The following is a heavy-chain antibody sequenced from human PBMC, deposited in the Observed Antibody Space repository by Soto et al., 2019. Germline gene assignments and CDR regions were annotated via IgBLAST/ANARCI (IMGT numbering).Heavy chain of an antibody. V-gene: IGHV1-8*01. CDR3: AVYCSGGSCYSRGMDV. CDR1: GYTFTSYD. Sequence: QVQLVQSGAEVKKPGASVKVSCKASGYTFTSYDINWVRQATGQGLEWMGWMNPNSGNTGYAQKFRGRVTMTRNTSISTAYMELSSLRSEDTAVYYCAVYCSGGSCYSRGMDVWGQGTTVTVSS. CDR2: MNPNSGNT. J-gene: IGHJ6*02. D-gene: IGHD2-15*01.